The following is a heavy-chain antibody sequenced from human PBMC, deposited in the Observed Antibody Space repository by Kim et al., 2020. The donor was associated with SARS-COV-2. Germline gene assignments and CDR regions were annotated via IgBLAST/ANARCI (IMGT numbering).Heavy chain of an antibody. D-gene: IGHD1-26*01. J-gene: IGHJ4*02. V-gene: IGHV3-23*01. CDR3: AKFPSYFLPQFDY. Sequence: ADSVKGRFTISRDNSKNTLYLQMNSLRAEDTAVYYCAKFPSYFLPQFDYWGQGTLVTVSS.